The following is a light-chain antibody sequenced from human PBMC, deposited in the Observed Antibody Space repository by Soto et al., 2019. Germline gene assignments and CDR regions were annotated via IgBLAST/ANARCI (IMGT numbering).Light chain of an antibody. J-gene: IGKJ4*01. CDR2: GAS. Sequence: DIQLTQSPSFLSASVGDRVTITCRASLGISSNLAWYQQKPGKAPRLLIYGASTLESGVPSRFSGSGSGTEFTLTISSLQPEDFATYFCQQINSYLTFGGGTKVESK. V-gene: IGKV1-9*01. CDR1: LGISSN. CDR3: QQINSYLT.